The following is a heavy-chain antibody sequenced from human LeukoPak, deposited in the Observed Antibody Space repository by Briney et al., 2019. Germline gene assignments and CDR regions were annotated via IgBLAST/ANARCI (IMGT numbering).Heavy chain of an antibody. J-gene: IGHJ6*02. CDR3: ARDADGMDV. CDR1: GGSINTYY. CDR2: IYYNGNT. Sequence: KPSETLSLTCTLSGGSINTYYGTWIRQPPGKGLEWIGSIYYNGNTYFNPSLKSRVTISVDTSKNQFSLKLRSVTAADTAVYYCARDADGMDVWGQGTTVTVSS. V-gene: IGHV4-59*12.